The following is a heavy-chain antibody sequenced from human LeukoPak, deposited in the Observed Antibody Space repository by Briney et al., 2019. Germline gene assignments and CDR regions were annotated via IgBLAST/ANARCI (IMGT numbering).Heavy chain of an antibody. CDR3: ARDHRRITAMVLFWFDP. J-gene: IGHJ5*02. CDR2: ISYDGSNK. CDR1: GFTFSSYA. D-gene: IGHD5-18*01. Sequence: GGSLRLSCAASGFTFSSYAMHWVRQAPGKGLEWVAVISYDGSNKYYADSVKGRFTISRDNSKNTLYLQMNSLRAEDTAVYYCARDHRRITAMVLFWFDPWGQGTLVTVSS. V-gene: IGHV3-30*04.